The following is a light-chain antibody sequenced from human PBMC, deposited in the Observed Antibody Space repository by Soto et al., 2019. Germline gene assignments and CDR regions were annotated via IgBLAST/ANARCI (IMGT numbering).Light chain of an antibody. CDR3: QLYGISPH. Sequence: IVMTQSPATLPVSPGERATLSCRTSQSVNSHLAWYQHKPGQAPRLLIYGASSRATGIPDRFSGSGSGTDFTLTINRLEPEDFAVYYCQLYGISPHFGQGTRLEIK. V-gene: IGKV3-20*01. J-gene: IGKJ5*01. CDR1: QSVNSH. CDR2: GAS.